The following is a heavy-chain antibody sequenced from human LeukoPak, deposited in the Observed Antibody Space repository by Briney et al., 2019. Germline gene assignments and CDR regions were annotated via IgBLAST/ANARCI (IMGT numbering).Heavy chain of an antibody. CDR3: ARGIRHYYDSSGYYPHFDY. CDR2: ISSSSSTI. CDR1: GFTFSSYS. D-gene: IGHD3-22*01. J-gene: IGHJ4*02. Sequence: GGSLRLSCAASGFTFSSYSMNWVRQAPGKGLEWVSYISSSSSTIYYADSVKGRFTISRDNAKNSLYLQMNSLRAEDTAVYYCARGIRHYYDSSGYYPHFDYWGQGTLVTVSS. V-gene: IGHV3-48*04.